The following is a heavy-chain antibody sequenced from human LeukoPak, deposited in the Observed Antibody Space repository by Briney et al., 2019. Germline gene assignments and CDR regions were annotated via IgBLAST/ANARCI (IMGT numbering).Heavy chain of an antibody. Sequence: SETLSLTCAVYGGSFSGYYWSWIRQPPGKGLERIGEINHSGSTNYNPSLKSRVTISVDTSKNQFSLKLSSVTAADTAVYYCAREVITMVRGVIIKYFDYWGQGTLVTVSS. CDR3: AREVITMVRGVIIKYFDY. CDR2: INHSGST. V-gene: IGHV4-34*01. J-gene: IGHJ4*02. CDR1: GGSFSGYY. D-gene: IGHD3-10*01.